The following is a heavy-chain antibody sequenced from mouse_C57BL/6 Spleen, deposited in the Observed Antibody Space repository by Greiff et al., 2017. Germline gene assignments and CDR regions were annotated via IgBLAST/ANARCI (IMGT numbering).Heavy chain of an antibody. J-gene: IGHJ1*03. D-gene: IGHD2-3*01. CDR3: ARDGGWLLREYFDV. V-gene: IGHV1-76*01. CDR2: IYPGSGNT. CDR1: GYTFTDYY. Sequence: QVQLQQSGAELVRPGASVKLSCKASGYTFTDYYINWVKQRPGQGLEWIARIYPGSGNTYYNEKFKGKATLTAEKSSSTAYMQLSSLTSEDSAVYFGARDGGWLLREYFDVWGTGTTVTVSS.